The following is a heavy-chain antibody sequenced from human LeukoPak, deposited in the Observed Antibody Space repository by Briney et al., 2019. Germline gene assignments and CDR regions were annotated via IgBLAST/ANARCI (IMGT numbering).Heavy chain of an antibody. D-gene: IGHD1-26*01. CDR3: AADVIVGATKDFDY. J-gene: IGHJ4*02. V-gene: IGHV1-58*02. CDR1: GFTFTSSA. Sequence: SVKVSCKASGFTFTSSAMQWVRQARGQRSEWIGWIVVGSGNTNYAQKFQERVTITRDMSTSTAYMELSSLRSEDTAVYYCAADVIVGATKDFDYWGQGTLVTVSS. CDR2: IVVGSGNT.